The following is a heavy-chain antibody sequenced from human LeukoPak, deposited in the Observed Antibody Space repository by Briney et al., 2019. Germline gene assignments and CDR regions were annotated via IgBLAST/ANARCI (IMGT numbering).Heavy chain of an antibody. Sequence: ASETLSLTCTVSGGSIRNYYWSWIRQPPGKGLEWIGYIYYSGSTNYNPSLKSRVTISVDTSKNQFSLKLSSVTAADTAVYYCARVYYSSSYDYWYFDLWGRGTLVTVSS. CDR2: IYYSGST. CDR1: GGSIRNYY. V-gene: IGHV4-59*01. J-gene: IGHJ2*01. CDR3: ARVYYSSSYDYWYFDL. D-gene: IGHD6-13*01.